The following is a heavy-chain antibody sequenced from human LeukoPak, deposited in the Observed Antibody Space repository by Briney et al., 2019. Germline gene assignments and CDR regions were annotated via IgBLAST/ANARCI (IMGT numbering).Heavy chain of an antibody. D-gene: IGHD5-12*01. CDR3: ARDGGIVAPRGAFDI. CDR2: IYYSGST. J-gene: IGHJ3*02. CDR1: GGSISSGDYY. V-gene: IGHV4-30-4*01. Sequence: SQTLSLTCTVSGGSISSGDYYWSWIRQPPGKGLEWIGYIYYSGSTYYNPSLKSRVTISVDTSKNQFSLKLSSVTAADTAVYYCARDGGIVAPRGAFDIWGQGTMVTVSS.